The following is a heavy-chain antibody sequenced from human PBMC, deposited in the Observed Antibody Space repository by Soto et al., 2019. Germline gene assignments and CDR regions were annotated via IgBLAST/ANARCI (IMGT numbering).Heavy chain of an antibody. CDR1: GFTVSSNY. CDR3: ARGDVGAFDL. V-gene: IGHV3-53*01. D-gene: IGHD1-26*01. CDR2: IYSGGST. Sequence: GVSLRLSCAASGFTVSSNYMSWVRQAPGKGLEWVSVIYSGGSTYYADSVKGRFTISRDNSKNTLYLQMASLRAEDTAVYYCARGDVGAFDLWGQGTMVTVSS. J-gene: IGHJ3*01.